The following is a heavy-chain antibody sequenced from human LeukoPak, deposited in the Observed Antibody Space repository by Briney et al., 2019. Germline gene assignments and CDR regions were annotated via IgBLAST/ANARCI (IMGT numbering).Heavy chain of an antibody. CDR3: ARVARLTWIQLWRGFDY. CDR2: ISSSGSTI. V-gene: IGHV3-11*01. CDR1: GFTFSDYY. D-gene: IGHD5-18*01. J-gene: IGHJ4*02. Sequence: GGSLRLSCAASGFTFSDYYMSWIRQAPGKGLEWVSYISSSGSTIYYADSVKGRFTISRDNAKNSLYLQMNSLRAEDTAVYYCARVARLTWIQLWRGFDYWGQGTLVTVSS.